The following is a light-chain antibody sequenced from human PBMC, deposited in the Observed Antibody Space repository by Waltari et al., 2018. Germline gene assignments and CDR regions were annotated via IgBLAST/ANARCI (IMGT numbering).Light chain of an antibody. V-gene: IGKV3-15*01. CDR1: QRVSSS. CDR3: HQYTNWPQT. CDR2: GAT. J-gene: IGKJ1*01. Sequence: EIVLTQSPATLSLSPGDRATLSCRASQRVSSSLAWYQQKPGQAPRLLIYGATSRATGIPDRFSGSESGTDFTLTITSLESEDFAVYYCHQYTNWPQTFGQGTRVERK.